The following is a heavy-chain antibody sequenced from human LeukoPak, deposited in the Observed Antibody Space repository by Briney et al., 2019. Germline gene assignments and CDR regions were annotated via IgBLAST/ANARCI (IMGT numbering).Heavy chain of an antibody. J-gene: IGHJ6*03. CDR3: ARLAYYMDV. Sequence: GGSLRLSCAASGFTFTSYWMSWVRQAPGKGLEWVANIKQDGSEKHYVDSVKGRFTISRDNAKNSLYLQMNGLRAEDTAVYYCARLAYYMDVWGKGTTVTISS. CDR2: IKQDGSEK. CDR1: GFTFTSYW. V-gene: IGHV3-7*01.